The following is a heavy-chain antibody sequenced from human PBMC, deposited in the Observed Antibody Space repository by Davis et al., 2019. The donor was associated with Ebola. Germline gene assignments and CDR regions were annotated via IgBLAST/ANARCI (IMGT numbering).Heavy chain of an antibody. Sequence: PSETLSLTCAISGDSVSGGSGAWNWIRQSPSRGLEWLGRTYYNSKWYNDYAASVKSRITINPDTSKNQFSLHLNSVTPEDTALYFCARGWLRRGLDAWGEGTAVTVSS. V-gene: IGHV6-1*01. CDR2: TYYNSKWYN. J-gene: IGHJ6*04. CDR3: ARGWLRRGLDA. D-gene: IGHD3-10*01. CDR1: GDSVSGGSGA.